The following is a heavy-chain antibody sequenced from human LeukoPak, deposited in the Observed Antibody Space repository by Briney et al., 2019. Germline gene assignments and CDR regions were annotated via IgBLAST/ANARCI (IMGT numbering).Heavy chain of an antibody. Sequence: SETLSLTSAVYTRSFSNHYWTCIRQTPGRCYEWIGESSHTGDITGYNPSLKGRATIFVDSYKKQFSLSVTSVTAADTGIYYCVRVPDVIARPCDTWGPGTVVTVSS. J-gene: IGHJ5*02. D-gene: IGHD2-21*01. CDR3: VRVPDVIARPCDT. CDR1: TRSFSNHY. CDR2: SSHTGDIT. V-gene: IGHV4-34*01.